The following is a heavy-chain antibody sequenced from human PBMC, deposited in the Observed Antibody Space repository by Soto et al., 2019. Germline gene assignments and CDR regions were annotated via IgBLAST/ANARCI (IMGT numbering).Heavy chain of an antibody. CDR1: GFTFSGSA. Sequence: EVQLVESGGGLVQPGGSLKLSCAASGFTFSGSAMHWVRQASEKGLEWVGRIRSKANNYATAYAASVKGRLTISRDDSMNTTYLPTTILKPADTDVYYCTPRFGGQWLVKDYYGMDVWGQGTTVTVSS. V-gene: IGHV3-73*02. D-gene: IGHD6-19*01. CDR3: TPRFGGQWLVKDYYGMDV. CDR2: IRSKANNYAT. J-gene: IGHJ6*02.